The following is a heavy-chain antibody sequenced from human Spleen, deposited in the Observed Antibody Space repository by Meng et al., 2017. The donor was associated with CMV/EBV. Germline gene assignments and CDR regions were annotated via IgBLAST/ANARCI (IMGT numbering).Heavy chain of an antibody. CDR2: INPNSGGT. Sequence: ASVKVSCKASGYTFTSYGISWVRQAPGQGLEWMGWINPNSGGTNYAQKFQGRVTMTRDTSISTAYMELSRLRPDDTAVYYCASWGYSSSAGWGQGTLVTVSS. D-gene: IGHD6-6*01. J-gene: IGHJ4*02. CDR3: ASWGYSSSAG. V-gene: IGHV1-2*02. CDR1: GYTFTSYG.